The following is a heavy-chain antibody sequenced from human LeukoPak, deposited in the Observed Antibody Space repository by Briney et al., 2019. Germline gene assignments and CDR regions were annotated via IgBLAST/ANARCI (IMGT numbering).Heavy chain of an antibody. CDR3: ARLGDLQLTAMAPRGYFDY. CDR1: GYSFATYW. Sequence: GESLKISCKGSGYSFATYWIGWVRQLPGKGLEWMGFIYLGDSDTRYSPSFQGQVTISADKSISTAYLQWSSLKASDTAMYYCARLGDLQLTAMAPRGYFDYWGQGTLVTVSS. J-gene: IGHJ4*02. V-gene: IGHV5-51*01. D-gene: IGHD5-18*01. CDR2: IYLGDSDT.